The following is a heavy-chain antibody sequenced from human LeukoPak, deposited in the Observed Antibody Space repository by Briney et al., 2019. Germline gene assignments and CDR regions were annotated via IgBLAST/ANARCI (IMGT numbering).Heavy chain of an antibody. CDR3: ARDAISSGSYTTDGAR. D-gene: IGHD3-10*01. CDR2: IIPIFGTA. J-gene: IGHJ4*02. V-gene: IGHV1-69*06. Sequence: GASVKVSCKASGGTFSSYAISWVRQAPGQGLEWMGGIIPIFGTANYAQKFQGRVTITADKSTSTAYMELSSLRSEDTAVYYCARDAISSGSYTTDGARWGQGTLVTVSS. CDR1: GGTFSSYA.